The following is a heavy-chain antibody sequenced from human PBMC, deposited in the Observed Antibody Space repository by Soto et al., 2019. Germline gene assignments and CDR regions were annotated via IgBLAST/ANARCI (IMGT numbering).Heavy chain of an antibody. CDR1: GFTFSSYA. V-gene: IGHV3-23*01. Sequence: GGSLRLSCAASGFTFSSYAMSWVRQAPGKGLEWVSAISGSGGSTHYADSVKGRFTISRDNSKNTLYLQMNSLRAEDTAVYYCAKDLFGYNWNYATPFDYWGQGTLVTVSS. CDR2: ISGSGGST. J-gene: IGHJ4*02. D-gene: IGHD1-7*01. CDR3: AKDLFGYNWNYATPFDY.